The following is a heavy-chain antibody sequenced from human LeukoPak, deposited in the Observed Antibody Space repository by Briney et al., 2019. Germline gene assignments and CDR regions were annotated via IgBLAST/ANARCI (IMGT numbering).Heavy chain of an antibody. CDR2: IYYTGST. CDR3: ARYLGGTAICFAL. D-gene: IGHD2-21*02. V-gene: IGHV4-61*08. Sequence: SETLSLPYSVSGVAVRSWVFFGRWIRQPPGKGLEWIGYIYYTGSTNYNPSLKSRVNIFLDTSKNQFSLELNSVTAADTAVYYVARYLGGTAICFALWRRGPLVTVSS. J-gene: IGHJ4*02. CDR1: GVAVRSWVFF.